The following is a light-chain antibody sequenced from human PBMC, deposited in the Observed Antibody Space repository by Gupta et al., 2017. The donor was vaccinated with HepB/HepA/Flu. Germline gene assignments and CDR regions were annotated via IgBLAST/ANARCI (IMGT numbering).Light chain of an antibody. J-gene: IGLJ1*01. CDR2: DVS. Sequence: QSALTQPRSVSGSPGQSVTISCTGTSSDVGAYNFFSWYQHNPGKPPKVIIYDVSKRPSGVSDRFSASKAGNTASLTISDRQEDEAADYYCCSHAGSDIYVFGTGTTVTVL. CDR1: SSDVGAYNF. CDR3: CSHAGSDIYV. V-gene: IGLV2-11*01.